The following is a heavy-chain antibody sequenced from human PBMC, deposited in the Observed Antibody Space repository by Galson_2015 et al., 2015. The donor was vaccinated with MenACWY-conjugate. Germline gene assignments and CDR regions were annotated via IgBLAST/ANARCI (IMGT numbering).Heavy chain of an antibody. Sequence: QSGAEVKKPGESLKISCKGSGYSFTSYWIGWVRQMPGKGLEWMGIIYPGDSDTRYSPSFQGQVTISADKSISTAYLQWSSLKASATAVYYCARRSSSGYASPIPYGMDLSGPGTPVAASS. J-gene: IGHJ6*02. D-gene: IGHD5-12*01. CDR1: GYSFTSYW. V-gene: IGHV5-51*01. CDR2: IYPGDSDT. CDR3: ARRSSSGYASPIPYGMDL.